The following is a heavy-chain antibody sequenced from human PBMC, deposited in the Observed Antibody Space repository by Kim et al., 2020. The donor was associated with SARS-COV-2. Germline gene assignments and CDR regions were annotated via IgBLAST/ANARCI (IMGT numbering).Heavy chain of an antibody. CDR2: ISSSSSYI. CDR1: GFTFSSYS. J-gene: IGHJ4*02. V-gene: IGHV3-21*04. Sequence: GGSLRLSCAASGFTFSSYSMNWVRQAPGKGLEWVSSISSSSSYIYYADSVKGRFTISRDNAKNSLYLQMNSLRAEDTAVYYCARAPGTFRVAASSTFDYWGQGTLVTVSS. D-gene: IGHD1-1*01. CDR3: ARAPGTFRVAASSTFDY.